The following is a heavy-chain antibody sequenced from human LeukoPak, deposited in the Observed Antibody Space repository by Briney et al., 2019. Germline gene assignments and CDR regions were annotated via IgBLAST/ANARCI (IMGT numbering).Heavy chain of an antibody. D-gene: IGHD3-16*02. CDR3: ARRSYRGVIGLYYYYYMDV. J-gene: IGHJ6*03. CDR1: GFSFSTYW. V-gene: IGHV3-7*01. CDR2: IKEDGSEK. Sequence: PGGSLRLSCVASGFSFSTYWMSWVRQAPGKGLEWVANIKEDGSEKYYVDSVKGRFTMSRDNAKNSVYLQMNRLRVEDTAVYYCARRSYRGVIGLYYYYYMDVWGKETPVTVSS.